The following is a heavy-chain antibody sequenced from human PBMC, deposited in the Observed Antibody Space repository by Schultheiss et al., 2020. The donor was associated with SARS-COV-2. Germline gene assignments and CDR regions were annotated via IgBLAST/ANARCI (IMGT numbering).Heavy chain of an antibody. V-gene: IGHV3-23*01. D-gene: IGHD6-13*01. Sequence: GGSLRLSCAASGFTFSSNYMSWVRQAPGKGLEWVSAISGSGGSTYYADSVKGRFTISRDNSKNTLYLQMNSLRAEDTAVYYCARDLRIAAAGVFDYWGQGTLVTVSS. CDR1: GFTFSSNY. CDR3: ARDLRIAAAGVFDY. J-gene: IGHJ4*02. CDR2: ISGSGGST.